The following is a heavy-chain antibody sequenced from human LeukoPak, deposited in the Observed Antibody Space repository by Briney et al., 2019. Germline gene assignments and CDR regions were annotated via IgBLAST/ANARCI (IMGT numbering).Heavy chain of an antibody. D-gene: IGHD4-23*01. CDR1: GYTFTDYY. CDR3: ARETGGNSLIYFDY. J-gene: IGHJ4*02. CDR2: INLNSGVT. V-gene: IGHV1-2*06. Sequence: ASVKVSCKTSGYTFTDYYMHWVRQAPGQGLEWMGRINLNSGVTNYAQKFQGRVTMTRDTSINTAYMELSRLRSDDTAVYFCARETGGNSLIYFDYWSQGTLVTVSS.